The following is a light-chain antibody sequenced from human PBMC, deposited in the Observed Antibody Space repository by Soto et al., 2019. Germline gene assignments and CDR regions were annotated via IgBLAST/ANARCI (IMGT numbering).Light chain of an antibody. CDR3: SSYTSSSTYV. CDR1: SSDVGDYNY. J-gene: IGLJ1*01. CDR2: EVN. V-gene: IGLV2-14*01. Sequence: QSVLTQPASVSGSPGQSITISCTGASSDVGDYNYVSWYQHHPGKAPKLLIYEVNNRPSGVSDRFSGSKSGNVASLTISWLQAEDVADYYCSSYTSSSTYVFGTGTKVTV.